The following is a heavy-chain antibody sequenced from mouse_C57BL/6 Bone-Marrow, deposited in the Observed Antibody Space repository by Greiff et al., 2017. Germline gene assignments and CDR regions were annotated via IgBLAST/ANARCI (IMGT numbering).Heavy chain of an antibody. CDR3: ARNWDGGYYFDY. Sequence: QVQLQQSGAELVKPGASVKISCKASGYAFSSYWMNWVKQRPGKGLEWIGQIYPGDGDTNYNGKFKGKATLTADKSSSTAYMQLSSLTSEDSAVYFCARNWDGGYYFDYWGQGTTLTVSS. CDR1: GYAFSSYW. V-gene: IGHV1-80*01. D-gene: IGHD4-1*01. CDR2: IYPGDGDT. J-gene: IGHJ2*01.